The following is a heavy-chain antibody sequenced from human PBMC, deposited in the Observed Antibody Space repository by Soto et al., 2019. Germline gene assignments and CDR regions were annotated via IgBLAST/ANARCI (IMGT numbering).Heavy chain of an antibody. CDR2: ISYDGSNK. D-gene: IGHD2-15*01. CDR3: AKDVYRVVVAAKGMDI. V-gene: IGHV3-30*18. J-gene: IGHJ6*02. Sequence: PVGSLRLSCAASGFTFSSYAMSWVRQAPGKGLEWVAVISYDGSNKYYADSVKGRFTISRDNSKNTLYLQMNSLRAEDTAVYYCAKDVYRVVVAAKGMDIWGQGTTVTVS. CDR1: GFTFSSYA.